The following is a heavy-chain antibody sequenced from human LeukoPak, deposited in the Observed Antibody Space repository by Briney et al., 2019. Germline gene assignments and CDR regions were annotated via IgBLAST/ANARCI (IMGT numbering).Heavy chain of an antibody. CDR3: ARDRIVGAPGWFDP. Sequence: SETLSLTCTVSGGSISSYYWSWIRQPAGKGLEWIGRIYTSGSTNYNPSLKSRVTMSVDTSKNQFSLKLSSVTAADTAAYYCARDRIVGAPGWFDPWGQGTLVTVSS. CDR1: GGSISSYY. D-gene: IGHD1-26*01. CDR2: IYTSGST. V-gene: IGHV4-4*07. J-gene: IGHJ5*02.